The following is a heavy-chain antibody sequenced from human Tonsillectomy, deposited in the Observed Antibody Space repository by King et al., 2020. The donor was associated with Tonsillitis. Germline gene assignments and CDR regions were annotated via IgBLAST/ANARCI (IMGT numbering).Heavy chain of an antibody. V-gene: IGHV3-66*01. CDR3: ARGLIERYRPKSYYYYGMVV. CDR2: IYAGADT. Sequence: EVQLVESGGALVQPGGSLRLSCVASGFTVNNNYMSWVRQAPGKGLEWVSVIYAGADTSYADSVKGRFTIYRDNAKNTVYLQLNSLRDEDTAGYYCARGLIERYRPKSYYYYGMVVGGRGTTVTVPS. J-gene: IGHJ6*02. CDR1: GFTVNNNY. D-gene: IGHD5-12*01.